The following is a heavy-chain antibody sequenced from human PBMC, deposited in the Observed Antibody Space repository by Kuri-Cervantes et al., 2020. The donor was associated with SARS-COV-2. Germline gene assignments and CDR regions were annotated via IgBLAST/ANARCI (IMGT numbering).Heavy chain of an antibody. CDR3: AKDLLGGLHPFDY. CDR1: GGSFSGYY. V-gene: IGHV3-23*01. CDR2: ITGGDEST. J-gene: IGHJ4*02. Sequence: ETLSLTCAVYGGSFSGYYWSWIRQPPGKGLEWVSAITGGDESTFYADSVKGRFTIYRDNSKNTLYLQMNSLRAEDTAVYYCAKDLLGGLHPFDYWGQGTLVTVSS. D-gene: IGHD4-11*01.